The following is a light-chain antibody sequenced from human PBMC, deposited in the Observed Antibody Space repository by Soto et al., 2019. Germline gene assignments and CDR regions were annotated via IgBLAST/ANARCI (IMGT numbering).Light chain of an antibody. Sequence: QSVLTQPPSVSGAPGQRVTISCTGSSSNIGAGYDVHWYQQLPGTAPKLLIYGNSNRPSGVPDRFAGSKSGTSASLAITGLQAEDEPAYYCQPYDSSLSGWVFGGGTQLTVL. CDR1: SSNIGAGYD. CDR3: QPYDSSLSGWV. J-gene: IGLJ3*02. CDR2: GNS. V-gene: IGLV1-40*01.